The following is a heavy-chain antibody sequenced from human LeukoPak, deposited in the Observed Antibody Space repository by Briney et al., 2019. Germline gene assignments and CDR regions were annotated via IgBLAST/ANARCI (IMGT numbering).Heavy chain of an antibody. CDR1: GGTLSSYA. Sequence: LWASVTVSCKASGGTLSSYAISWVRQARGQGPEWMGRIIPILGITEYPQNFQGRVMITADKSMRTAYMELSSLRSEDTAVYYCARSRGYFDNSAYYFDSWGPGTLVTVSS. CDR3: ARSRGYFDNSAYYFDS. J-gene: IGHJ4*02. D-gene: IGHD3-22*01. CDR2: IIPILGIT. V-gene: IGHV1-69*04.